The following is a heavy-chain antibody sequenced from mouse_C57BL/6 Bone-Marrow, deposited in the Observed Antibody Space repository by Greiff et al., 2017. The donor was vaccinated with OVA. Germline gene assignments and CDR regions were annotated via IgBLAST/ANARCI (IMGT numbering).Heavy chain of an antibody. CDR1: GFSLSTFGMG. Sequence: VKLVESGPGILQPSQTLSLTCSFSGFSLSTFGMGVGWIRQPSGKGLEWLAHIWWDDDKYYNPALKSRLTISKDTSKNQVFLKIANVDTADTATYYCARMNLSPWYFDVWGTGTTVTVSS. CDR2: IWWDDDK. J-gene: IGHJ1*03. CDR3: ARMNLSPWYFDV. V-gene: IGHV8-8*01.